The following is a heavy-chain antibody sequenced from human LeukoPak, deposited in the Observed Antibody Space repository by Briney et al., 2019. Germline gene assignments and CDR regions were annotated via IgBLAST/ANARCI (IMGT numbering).Heavy chain of an antibody. CDR3: ARWAMVSNREIDY. Sequence: GASVKVSCKASGYTFTGYYMHWVRQAPGQGLEWMGWINPNSGGTNYAQKFQGRVTMTRDTSISTAYMELSRLRSEDTAVYYCARWAMVSNREIDYWGQGTLVTVSS. J-gene: IGHJ4*02. D-gene: IGHD5-18*01. CDR2: INPNSGGT. CDR1: GYTFTGYY. V-gene: IGHV1-2*02.